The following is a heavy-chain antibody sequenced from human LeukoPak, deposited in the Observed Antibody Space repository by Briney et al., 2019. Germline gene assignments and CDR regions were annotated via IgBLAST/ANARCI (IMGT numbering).Heavy chain of an antibody. Sequence: PGRSLRLSCAASGFTFDDYAMHWVRQAPGKGLEWGSGISWNSGSIGYADSVKGRFTISRDNAKTSLYLQMNSLRAEDTALYYCAKDSSSSLDYWGQGTLVTVSS. V-gene: IGHV3-9*01. CDR3: AKDSSSSLDY. D-gene: IGHD6-6*01. CDR2: ISWNSGSI. J-gene: IGHJ4*02. CDR1: GFTFDDYA.